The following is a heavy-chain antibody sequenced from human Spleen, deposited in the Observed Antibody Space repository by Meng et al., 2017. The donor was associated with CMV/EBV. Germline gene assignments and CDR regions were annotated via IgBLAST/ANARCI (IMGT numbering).Heavy chain of an antibody. D-gene: IGHD6-19*01. CDR3: AKAAVAVGLYYQD. CDR1: AFTVISNN. V-gene: IGHV3-53*01. J-gene: IGHJ1*01. CDR2: ISSGGGT. Sequence: EVQLVEPVGGLMQPGGSRRFSCAASAFTVISNNMSWVRQVRRKRLEWVSLISSGGGTYYEDSVKGRFTSSRDSSKNKLFLKMNSLRVGDTAVYYCAKAAVAVGLYYQDWGQGTLVTVSS.